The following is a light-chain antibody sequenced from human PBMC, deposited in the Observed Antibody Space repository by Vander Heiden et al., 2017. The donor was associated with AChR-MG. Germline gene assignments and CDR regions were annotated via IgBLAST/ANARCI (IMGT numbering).Light chain of an antibody. Sequence: SGSPGQSITISCTGTSSDVGGYNYVSWYQQHPGKAPNLMIYDVSNRPSGVSNRFSGSKSGNTASLTISGLQAEDEADYYCSSYTSSSTHVVFGGGTKLTVL. CDR2: DVS. CDR1: SSDVGGYNY. CDR3: SSYTSSSTHVV. V-gene: IGLV2-14*03. J-gene: IGLJ2*01.